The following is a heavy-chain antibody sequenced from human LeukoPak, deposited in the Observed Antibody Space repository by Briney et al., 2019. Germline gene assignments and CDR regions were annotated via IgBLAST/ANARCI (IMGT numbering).Heavy chain of an antibody. CDR3: ARGHPYYYGSGRTPRNWFDP. CDR1: GGSISSYY. D-gene: IGHD3-10*01. J-gene: IGHJ5*02. Sequence: SETLSLTCTVSGGSISSYYWSWIRQHPGKGLEWIGYIYYSGSTYYNPSLKSRVTISVDTSKNQFSLKLSSVTAADTAVYYCARGHPYYYGSGRTPRNWFDPWGQGTLVTVSS. V-gene: IGHV4-59*06. CDR2: IYYSGST.